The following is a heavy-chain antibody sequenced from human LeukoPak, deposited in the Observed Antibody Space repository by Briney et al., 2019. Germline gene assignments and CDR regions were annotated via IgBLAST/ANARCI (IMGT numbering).Heavy chain of an antibody. CDR2: KSYDGSNK. D-gene: IGHD3-10*01. J-gene: IGHJ6*02. CDR3: ANLYYYGSGSYYYHYYYYGMDV. Sequence: GRSLRLSCAASGFTFSSYGMHWVRQAPGKGLEWVAVKSYDGSNKYYADSVKGRFTISRDNSKNTLYLQMNSLRAEDTAVYYCANLYYYGSGSYYYHYYYYGMDVWGQGTTVTVSS. V-gene: IGHV3-30*18. CDR1: GFTFSSYG.